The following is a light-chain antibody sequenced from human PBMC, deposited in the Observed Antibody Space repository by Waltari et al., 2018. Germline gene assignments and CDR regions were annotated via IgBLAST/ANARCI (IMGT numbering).Light chain of an antibody. CDR2: GAS. J-gene: IGKJ1*01. V-gene: IGKV3-15*01. CDR1: QRVGSK. Sequence: EIVMTQSPATLSASPGERATLSCRASQRVGSKLAWYQQKPGQAPRLLIYGASTRATGIPARFSGSGSGTEFTLTISSLQSEDFAVYYCHQYNNWPRTFGQGTKVEIK. CDR3: HQYNNWPRT.